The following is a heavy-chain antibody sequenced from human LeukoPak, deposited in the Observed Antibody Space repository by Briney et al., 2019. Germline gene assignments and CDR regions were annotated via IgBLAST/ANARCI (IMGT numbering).Heavy chain of an antibody. Sequence: SETLSLTCAVSGYSIGSGYYWGWIRQPPGEGLEWIGGIYHSGSTYYNPSLKSRVTISVDTSRNQSSLKLTSVTAADTAVYYCARRNNGYDYLDYWGQGTLVTVSS. CDR3: ARRNNGYDYLDY. J-gene: IGHJ4*02. D-gene: IGHD5-12*01. V-gene: IGHV4-38-2*01. CDR2: IYHSGST. CDR1: GYSIGSGYY.